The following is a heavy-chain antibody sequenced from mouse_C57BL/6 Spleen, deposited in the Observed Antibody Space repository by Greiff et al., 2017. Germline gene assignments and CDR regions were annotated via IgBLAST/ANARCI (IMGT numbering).Heavy chain of an antibody. CDR1: GFTFSSYG. CDR3: ARLQTGTYFDY. V-gene: IGHV5-6*01. D-gene: IGHD4-1*01. Sequence: EVKLQESGGDLVKPGGSLKLSCAASGFTFSSYGMSWVRQTPDKRLEWVATISSGGSYTYYPDSVKGRFTISRDNAKNTLYLQMSSLKSEDTAMYYCARLQTGTYFDYWGQGTTLTVSS. CDR2: ISSGGSYT. J-gene: IGHJ2*01.